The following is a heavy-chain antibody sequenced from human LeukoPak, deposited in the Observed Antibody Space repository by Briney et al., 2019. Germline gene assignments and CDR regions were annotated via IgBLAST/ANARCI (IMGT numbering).Heavy chain of an antibody. V-gene: IGHV3-7*01. D-gene: IGHD3-10*02. Sequence: GGSLRLSCAASGFTFSNYSMNWVRQAPGKGLEWVANIKQDGSETYSVDSVRGRFIISRDNAKNSLYLQMNSLRAEDTAVYYCAELGITMIGGVWGKGTTVTISS. CDR2: IKQDGSET. J-gene: IGHJ6*04. CDR1: GFTFSNYS. CDR3: AELGITMIGGV.